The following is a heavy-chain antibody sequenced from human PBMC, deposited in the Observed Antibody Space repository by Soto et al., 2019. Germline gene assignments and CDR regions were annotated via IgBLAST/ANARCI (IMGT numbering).Heavy chain of an antibody. CDR3: ARGQNDYVWGSYRLRWFDP. Sequence: QVQLQQWGAGLLKPSETLSLTCAVYGGSFSGYYWSWIRQPPGKGLEWIGEINHSGSTSYNPSLKSRVTISVDTSKNQFSLKLSSVTAADTAVYYCARGQNDYVWGSYRLRWFDPWGQGTLVTVSS. CDR2: INHSGST. V-gene: IGHV4-34*01. CDR1: GGSFSGYY. D-gene: IGHD3-16*02. J-gene: IGHJ5*02.